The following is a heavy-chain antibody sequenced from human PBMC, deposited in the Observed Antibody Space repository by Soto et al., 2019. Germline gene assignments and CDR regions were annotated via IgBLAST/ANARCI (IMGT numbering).Heavy chain of an antibody. Sequence: QVQLVQSGAEVKKPGASVKVSCKASGYTFTNSGFSWVRQAPGQGLEWVGWIRVNNGDTHYAQRLQGRVTMTTDTSTSTAFMELMSLRSDDTSAQHCARSPGYSDFYVYYWGQGTLITVSS. J-gene: IGHJ4*02. V-gene: IGHV1-18*01. CDR2: IRVNNGDT. D-gene: IGHD4-17*01. CDR1: GYTFTNSG. CDR3: ARSPGYSDFYVYY.